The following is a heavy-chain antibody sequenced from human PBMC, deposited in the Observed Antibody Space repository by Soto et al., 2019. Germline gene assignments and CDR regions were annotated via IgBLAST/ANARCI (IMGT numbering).Heavy chain of an antibody. Sequence: EVQLVESGGGVVRPGGSLRLSCAASGFTFDDYGMSWVRQAPGKGLEWVSGINWNGGSTGYADSVKGRFTISRDNAKNSVYLQMNSLRAEVTALYHCARAHDHGEYRAFDYWGQGTLVTVSS. J-gene: IGHJ4*02. V-gene: IGHV3-20*01. D-gene: IGHD4-17*01. CDR3: ARAHDHGEYRAFDY. CDR2: INWNGGST. CDR1: GFTFDDYG.